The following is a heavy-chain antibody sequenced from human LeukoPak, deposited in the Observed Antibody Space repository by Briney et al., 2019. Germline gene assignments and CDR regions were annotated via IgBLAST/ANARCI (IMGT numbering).Heavy chain of an antibody. Sequence: ASVKVSCKASGYTFTGYYMHWVRQAPGQGLEWMGWINPNSGGTNYAQKFQGRVTMTRDTSISTAYMELSRLRSDDTAVYYCARDIGIAAAAYSWFDPWGQGTLVTVPS. CDR3: ARDIGIAAAAYSWFDP. CDR1: GYTFTGYY. D-gene: IGHD6-13*01. CDR2: INPNSGGT. V-gene: IGHV1-2*02. J-gene: IGHJ5*02.